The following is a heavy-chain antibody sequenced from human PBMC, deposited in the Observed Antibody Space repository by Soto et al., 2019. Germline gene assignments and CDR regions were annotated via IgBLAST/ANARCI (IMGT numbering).Heavy chain of an antibody. CDR3: AKQDCSSTSCYVFWFDP. V-gene: IGHV3-23*01. Sequence: GGSLRLSCAASGFTFSSYAMSWVRQAPGKGLEWVSAISGSGGSTYYADSVKGRFTISRDNSKNTLYLQMNSLRAEDTAVYYCAKQDCSSTSCYVFWFDPWGQGTLVTVSS. CDR1: GFTFSSYA. D-gene: IGHD2-2*01. CDR2: ISGSGGST. J-gene: IGHJ5*02.